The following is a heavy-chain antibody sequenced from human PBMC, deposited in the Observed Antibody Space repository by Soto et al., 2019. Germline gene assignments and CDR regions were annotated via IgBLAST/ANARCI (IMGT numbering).Heavy chain of an antibody. CDR3: ARRSKGGQQLVDY. CDR2: IYYSGNT. J-gene: IGHJ4*02. Sequence: PSETLSLTCTVSGGSISSYYWGWIRQPPGKGLEWIGSIYYSGNTYCNPSLKSRVTISVDTSKNQFSLKLSPVTAADTAVYYCARRSKGGQQLVDYWGQGTLVTVSS. D-gene: IGHD6-13*01. V-gene: IGHV4-39*01. CDR1: GGSISSYY.